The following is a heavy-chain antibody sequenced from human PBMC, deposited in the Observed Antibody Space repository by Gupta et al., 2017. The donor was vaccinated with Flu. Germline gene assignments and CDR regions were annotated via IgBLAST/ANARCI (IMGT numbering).Heavy chain of an antibody. Sequence: QVQLQQWGAGLLKPSETLSLTCAVYGGSFSDYSWTWIRQTPGKGLEWIGEINHSGSTNYHPSLKSRLTISRDTSKNQFSLRLTSVAAADTAVYYCARVKHLVLRWFDPWGQGTLVTVSS. CDR2: INHSGST. CDR3: ARVKHLVLRWFDP. V-gene: IGHV4-34*01. J-gene: IGHJ5*02. CDR1: GGSFSDYS.